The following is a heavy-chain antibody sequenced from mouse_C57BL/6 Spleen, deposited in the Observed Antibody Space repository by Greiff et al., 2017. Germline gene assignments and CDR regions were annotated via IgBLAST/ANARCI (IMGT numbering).Heavy chain of an antibody. CDR1: GYTFTSYW. CDR3: ARLRGNYDY. J-gene: IGHJ2*01. Sequence: QVQLQQPGAELVRPGTSVKLSCKASGYTFTSYWMHWVKQRPGQGLEWIGVIDPSDSYTNYNQKFKGKATLTVDTSSSTAYMQLSSLTSEDSAVYYCARLRGNYDYWGQGTTLTVSS. D-gene: IGHD2-1*01. V-gene: IGHV1-59*01. CDR2: IDPSDSYT.